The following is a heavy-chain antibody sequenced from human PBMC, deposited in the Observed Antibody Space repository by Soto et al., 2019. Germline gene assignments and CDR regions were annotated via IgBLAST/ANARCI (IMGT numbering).Heavy chain of an antibody. CDR2: IKSKADGGTT. J-gene: IGHJ4*02. CDR3: STGVYGSY. V-gene: IGHV3-15*01. Sequence: EVQLVESGGGLVKPAGSLRLSCAASGFTFTNAWVSWVRQVPGKGLEWVGVIKSKADGGTTDFAAPVKGRFAISRDDSKNTLYLQMNSLKTEETGVYYCSTGVYGSYWGQGTLVTVSS. CDR1: GFTFTNAW. D-gene: IGHD3-10*01.